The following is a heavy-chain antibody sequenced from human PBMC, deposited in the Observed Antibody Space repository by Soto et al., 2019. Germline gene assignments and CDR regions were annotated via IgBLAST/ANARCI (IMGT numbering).Heavy chain of an antibody. J-gene: IGHJ4*01. CDR1: GGSFSGYI. D-gene: IGHD6-13*01. Sequence: LEILSLTCAVSGGSFSGYILTWIRQTPGKGLQWIGQINHSGSSIYNPSLKNRVTISTMSNNKFSLELSSVTAADTAVYYCARSPRSISAGGIDFWGQGILVTVSS. V-gene: IGHV4-34*01. CDR3: ARSPRSISAGGIDF. CDR2: INHSGSS.